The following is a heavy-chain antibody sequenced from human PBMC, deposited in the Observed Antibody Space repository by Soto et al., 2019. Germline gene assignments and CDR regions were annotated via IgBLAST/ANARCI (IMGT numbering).Heavy chain of an antibody. D-gene: IGHD3-10*01. CDR3: ARVIDYYGSGSYYMRGYYYYYGMDV. CDR2: IYYSGST. Sequence: SVTLCLPCTVSGGPISGYYWRWIRQPPGKGLEWIGYIYYSGSTNYNPSLKSRVTISVDTSKNQFSLKLSSVTAADTAVYYCARVIDYYGSGSYYMRGYYYYYGMDVWGQGTTVTVSS. V-gene: IGHV4-59*01. J-gene: IGHJ6*02. CDR1: GGPISGYY.